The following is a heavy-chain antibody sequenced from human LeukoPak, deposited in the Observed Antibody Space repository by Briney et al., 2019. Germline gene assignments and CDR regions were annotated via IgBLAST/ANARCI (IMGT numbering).Heavy chain of an antibody. J-gene: IGHJ4*02. CDR1: GFIFRNYW. CDR2: INPNGITT. Sequence: GGSLRLSCAASGFIFRNYWMHWVRQAPGQGLVWVARINPNGITTTYTDSVKGRFTISRDNAQHTLYLQMNSLRAEDTAVYYCARVYWEGALDYWGQGTLVSVSS. D-gene: IGHD1-26*01. V-gene: IGHV3-74*01. CDR3: ARVYWEGALDY.